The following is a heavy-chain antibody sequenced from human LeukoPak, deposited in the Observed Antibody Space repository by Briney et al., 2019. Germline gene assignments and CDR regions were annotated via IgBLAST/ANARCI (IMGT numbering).Heavy chain of an antibody. CDR2: ISFGGSNK. CDR1: GFTFSSYG. Sequence: GGSLRLSCAASGFTFSSYGMHWVRQAPGKGLGWVAVISFGGSNKYYADSVKGRFTISRDNSKNTLYLQMNSLRAEDTAVYYCAKDRRDIVATMIETSTAQFDPWGQGTLVTVSS. V-gene: IGHV3-30*18. D-gene: IGHD5-12*01. J-gene: IGHJ5*02. CDR3: AKDRRDIVATMIETSTAQFDP.